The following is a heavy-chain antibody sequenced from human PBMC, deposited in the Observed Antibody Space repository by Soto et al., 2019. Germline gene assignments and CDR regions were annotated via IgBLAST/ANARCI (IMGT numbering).Heavy chain of an antibody. J-gene: IGHJ4*02. V-gene: IGHV4-61*01. CDR3: ARDLGKYYYDSSGSLGYFDY. Sequence: SETLSLTCTVSGGSVSSGSYYWSWIRQPPGKGLEWIGYIYYSGSTNYNPSLKSRVTISVDTSKNQFSLKLSSVTAADTAVYYCARDLGKYYYDSSGSLGYFDYWGQGTLVPVSS. D-gene: IGHD3-22*01. CDR1: GGSVSSGSYY. CDR2: IYYSGST.